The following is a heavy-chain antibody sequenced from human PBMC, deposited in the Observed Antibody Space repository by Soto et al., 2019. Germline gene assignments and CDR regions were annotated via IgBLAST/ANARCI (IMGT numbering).Heavy chain of an antibody. CDR2: ISGSGGST. Sequence: EVQVLESGGGLVQPGGSLRLSCAASGFTFSGYAMSWVRQAPGKGLEWVSAISGSGGSTYYADSVKGRFTISRDNSKNTLYLQMNSLRAEDTAVYYCAKATIAAAGLLYFDYWGQGTLVTVSS. V-gene: IGHV3-23*01. D-gene: IGHD6-13*01. CDR1: GFTFSGYA. CDR3: AKATIAAAGLLYFDY. J-gene: IGHJ4*02.